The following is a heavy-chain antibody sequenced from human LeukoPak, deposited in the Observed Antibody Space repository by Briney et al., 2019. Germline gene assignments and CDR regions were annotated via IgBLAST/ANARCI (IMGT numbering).Heavy chain of an antibody. CDR1: GGSISSHY. V-gene: IGHV4-59*11. CDR3: ARAGWVYYGSGSYNWFDP. Sequence: SETLSLTCTVSGGSISSHYWSWIRQPPGKGLEWIGYIYYSGSTNYNPSLKSRVTISVDTSKNQFSLKLSSVTAADTAVYYCARAGWVYYGSGSYNWFDPWGQGTLVTVSS. CDR2: IYYSGST. J-gene: IGHJ5*02. D-gene: IGHD3-10*01.